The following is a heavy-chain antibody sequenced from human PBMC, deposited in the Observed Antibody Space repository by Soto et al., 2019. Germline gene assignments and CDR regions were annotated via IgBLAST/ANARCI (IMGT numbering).Heavy chain of an antibody. Sequence: GGSLRLSCAASGFTFSSYIMNWVGQSPGKGLEWVSSISSSSSYIYYADSVKGRFTISRDNAKNSLYLQMNSLRAEDTAVYYCARDFPYYDFWSGPFDYWGQGTLVTVSS. V-gene: IGHV3-21*01. CDR1: GFTFSSYI. CDR3: ARDFPYYDFWSGPFDY. CDR2: ISSSSSYI. J-gene: IGHJ4*02. D-gene: IGHD3-3*01.